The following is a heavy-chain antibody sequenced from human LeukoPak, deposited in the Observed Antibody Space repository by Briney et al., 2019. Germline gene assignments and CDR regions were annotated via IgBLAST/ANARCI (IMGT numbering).Heavy chain of an antibody. J-gene: IGHJ4*02. Sequence: GGSLRLSCAASGFTVSSTYMSWVRQAPGKGLEWVSVIYSGGSTYYADSVKGRFTISRDNSKNTLYLQMTSLRAEDTAVYYCARDRLYSSSSEDYWGQGTLVAVSS. D-gene: IGHD6-6*01. CDR1: GFTVSSTY. V-gene: IGHV3-53*01. CDR3: ARDRLYSSSSEDY. CDR2: IYSGGST.